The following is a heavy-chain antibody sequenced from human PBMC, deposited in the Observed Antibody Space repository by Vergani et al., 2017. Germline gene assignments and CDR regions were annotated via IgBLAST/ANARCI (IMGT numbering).Heavy chain of an antibody. CDR1: GGSFSGYY. Sequence: QVQLQQWGAGLLKPSETLSLTCAVYGGSFSGYYWSWIRQPPGKGLEWIGEINHSGSTNYNPSLKSRVTISVDTSKNQFSLKQSSVTAAATAVYYCARGGYSYGLVSPXFDPWGQGTLVTVSS. V-gene: IGHV4-34*01. CDR2: INHSGST. J-gene: IGHJ5*02. CDR3: ARGGYSYGLVSPXFDP. D-gene: IGHD5-18*01.